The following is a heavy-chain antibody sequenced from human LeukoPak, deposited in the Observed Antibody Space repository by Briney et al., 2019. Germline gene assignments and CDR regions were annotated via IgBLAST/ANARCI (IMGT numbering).Heavy chain of an antibody. D-gene: IGHD6-13*01. J-gene: IGHJ4*02. CDR1: GFTFSSYG. CDR3: AKDMKVAAGPFEY. V-gene: IGHV3-23*01. Sequence: GGSLRLSCAASGFTFSSYGMSWVRQAPGKGLKWVSAISGSGGTTYYADSVKGRFTLSRDRSKNTLYLQMNSLRAEDTAVYYCAKDMKVAAGPFEYWGQGTLVIVSS. CDR2: ISGSGGTT.